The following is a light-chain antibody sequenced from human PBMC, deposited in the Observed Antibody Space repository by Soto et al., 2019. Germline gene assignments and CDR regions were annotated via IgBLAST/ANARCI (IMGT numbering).Light chain of an antibody. CDR1: QSISSY. J-gene: IGKJ1*01. CDR2: AAS. V-gene: IGKV1-39*01. Sequence: DIQMTQSPSSLSASVGDRVTITCRASQSISSYLNWYQHKPGNAPKLLIYAASTLQSGVPSRFSGSGSGTDFTLTISSLQPEDFATYYCQQSYRTPVTFGQGTKVQIK. CDR3: QQSYRTPVT.